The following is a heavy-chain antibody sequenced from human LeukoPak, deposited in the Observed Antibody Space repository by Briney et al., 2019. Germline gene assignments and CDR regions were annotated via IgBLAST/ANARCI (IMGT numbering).Heavy chain of an antibody. D-gene: IGHD6-13*01. V-gene: IGHV4-39*01. CDR3: ATTPLAAPGTFDY. Sequence: SETLSLTCTVAGASISSSSYYWGWMRKPPGKGLEWIGSIYYSGSTYYNPSLKSRVTISVDTSKNQFSLKLSSLTAADTAVYYCATTPLAAPGTFDYWGQGTLVTVSS. CDR2: IYYSGST. CDR1: GASISSSSYY. J-gene: IGHJ4*02.